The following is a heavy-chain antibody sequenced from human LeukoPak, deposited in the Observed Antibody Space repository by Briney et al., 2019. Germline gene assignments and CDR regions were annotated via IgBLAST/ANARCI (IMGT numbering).Heavy chain of an antibody. J-gene: IGHJ3*02. CDR2: INHSGST. CDR3: ARDLWWERRGAAFDI. D-gene: IGHD1-26*01. CDR1: GGPFSGYY. V-gene: IGHV4-34*01. Sequence: SETLSLTCAVYGGPFSGYYWSWIRQPPGKGLEWIGEINHSGSTNYNPSLKSRVTISVDTSKNQFSLKLSSVTAADTAVYYCARDLWWERRGAAFDIWGQGTMVTVSS.